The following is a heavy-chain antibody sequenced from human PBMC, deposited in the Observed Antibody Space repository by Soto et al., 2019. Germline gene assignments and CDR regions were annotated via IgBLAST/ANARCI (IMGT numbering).Heavy chain of an antibody. V-gene: IGHV4-30-2*01. CDR1: GGSISSGGYS. CDR3: AREPDY. CDR2: MYHSGST. Sequence: PSETLSLTCAVSGGSISSGGYSWSWIRQPPGKGLEWIGYMYHSGSTYYNPSLKSRVTISIDRSKNQFSLKLSSVTAADTAVYYCAREPDYWGQGILVPVSS. J-gene: IGHJ4*02.